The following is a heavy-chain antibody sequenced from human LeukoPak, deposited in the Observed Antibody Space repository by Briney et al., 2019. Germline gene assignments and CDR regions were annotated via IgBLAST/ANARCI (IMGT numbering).Heavy chain of an antibody. V-gene: IGHV1-69*13. CDR1: GGTFSSYA. Sequence: ASVKVSCKASGGTFSSYAISWVRQAPGQGLEWMGGIIPIFGTANYAQKFQGRVTITADESTSTAYMELSGLRSEDTAVYYCARVPSGYYFDYWGQGTLVTVSS. D-gene: IGHD3-10*01. J-gene: IGHJ4*02. CDR2: IIPIFGTA. CDR3: ARVPSGYYFDY.